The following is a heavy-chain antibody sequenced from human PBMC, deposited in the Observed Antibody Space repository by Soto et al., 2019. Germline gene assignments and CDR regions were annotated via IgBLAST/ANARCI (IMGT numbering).Heavy chain of an antibody. D-gene: IGHD3-10*01. CDR2: INHSGST. J-gene: IGHJ5*02. Sequence: PSETLSLTCAVYGGSFSGYYWSWIRQPPGKGLEWIGEINHSGSTNYNPSLKSRVTISVDTSKNQFSLKLSSVTAADTAVYYCARRVYYGSGSYYTNYNWIDPWGQGTLVTVSS. CDR1: GGSFSGYY. V-gene: IGHV4-34*01. CDR3: ARRVYYGSGSYYTNYNWIDP.